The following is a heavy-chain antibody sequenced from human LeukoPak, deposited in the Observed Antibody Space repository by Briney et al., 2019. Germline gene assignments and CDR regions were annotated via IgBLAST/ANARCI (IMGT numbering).Heavy chain of an antibody. Sequence: SETLSLTCTVSGGSISTYYWSWIRQPPGKGLEWIGYIDHSGATNYNPSLKSRVTMSVDTSKHQFSLKLSSVTAADTAVYYCARVGSYCFEYWGQGTLVTVSS. D-gene: IGHD3-10*01. CDR1: GGSISTYY. CDR2: IDHSGAT. J-gene: IGHJ4*02. V-gene: IGHV4-59*01. CDR3: ARVGSYCFEY.